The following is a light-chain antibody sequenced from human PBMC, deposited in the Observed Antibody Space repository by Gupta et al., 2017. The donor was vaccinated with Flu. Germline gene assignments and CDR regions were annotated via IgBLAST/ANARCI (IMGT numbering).Light chain of an antibody. CDR3: QQDNTSWT. CDR1: QNISSN. Sequence: VMTQSPAILSVSTGERATLSCWASQNISSNLAWYQQKPGQAPRLIIYGASNRAIVNTGRFSGGGDEKEFTLTSSRRQYEDFAVYYGQQDNTSWTFGQGTKVEIK. CDR2: GAS. J-gene: IGKJ1*01. V-gene: IGKV3-15*01.